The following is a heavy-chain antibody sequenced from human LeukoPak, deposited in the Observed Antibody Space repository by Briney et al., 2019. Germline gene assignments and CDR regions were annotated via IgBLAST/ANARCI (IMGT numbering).Heavy chain of an antibody. CDR1: GGTFRNSA. CDR3: ARSSSSSWLVQAY. J-gene: IGHJ4*02. D-gene: IGHD6-6*01. Sequence: ASVKVSCKASGGTFRNSAINWVRQAPGQGLEWMGWINPNSGGTNYAQKFQGRVTMTRDTSISTAYLELSSLRSDDTAVYHCARSSSSSWLVQAYWGQGTLVTVSS. CDR2: INPNSGGT. V-gene: IGHV1-2*02.